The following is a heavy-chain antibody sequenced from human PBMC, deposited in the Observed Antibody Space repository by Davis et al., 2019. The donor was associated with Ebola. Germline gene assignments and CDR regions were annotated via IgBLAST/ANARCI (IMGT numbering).Heavy chain of an antibody. CDR3: ARVGITMIVVENYYFDY. J-gene: IGHJ4*02. CDR1: GYTFTSYY. CDR2: INPSGGST. D-gene: IGHD3-22*01. Sequence: ASVKVSCKASGYTFTSYYMHWVRQAPGQGLEWMGIINPSGGSTSYAQKFQGRVTMTRDTSTSTVYMELGSLRSEDTAVYYCARVGITMIVVENYYFDYWGQGTLVTVSS. V-gene: IGHV1-46*01.